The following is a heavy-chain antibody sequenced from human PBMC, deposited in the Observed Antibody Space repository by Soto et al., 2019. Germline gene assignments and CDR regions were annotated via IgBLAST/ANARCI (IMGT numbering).Heavy chain of an antibody. J-gene: IGHJ3*02. CDR1: GLTFTNYA. V-gene: IGHV3-23*01. D-gene: IGHD3-16*01. Sequence: GGSLRLSCTTSGLTFTNYAMSWVRQAPGKGLEWVSAISGSGATTYYADSVKGRFTISRDNSKNTLYRQMNSLRSEDTVVFYCEKVSGGGVFDIGGKGTMVPVS. CDR3: EKVSGGGVFDI. CDR2: ISGSGATT.